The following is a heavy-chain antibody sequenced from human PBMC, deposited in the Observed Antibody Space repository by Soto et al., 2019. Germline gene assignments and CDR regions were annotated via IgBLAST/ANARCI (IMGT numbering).Heavy chain of an antibody. CDR1: GGSISSGGYC. CDR2: IYDSAST. D-gene: IGHD2-21*01. V-gene: IGHV4-31*03. Sequence: QVQLQESGPGLVKPSQTLSLTCTVSGGSISSGGYCWTRIRQHPGKGLEWIGYIYDSASTYYNPSLTSRLTISVDTSTHQFSVKPSSVTAADSAVYCCARGVVPWGQGTLVTVSS. J-gene: IGHJ5*02. CDR3: ARGVVP.